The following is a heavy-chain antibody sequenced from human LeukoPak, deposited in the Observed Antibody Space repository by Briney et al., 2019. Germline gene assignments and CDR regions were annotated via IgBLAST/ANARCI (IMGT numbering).Heavy chain of an antibody. J-gene: IGHJ5*02. V-gene: IGHV1-46*01. CDR3: ARGYVAGSGSPYNWFDP. CDR1: GYTFTSYY. D-gene: IGHD3-10*01. CDR2: INPSGGST. Sequence: GASVKVSCKASGYTFTSYYMHWVRQAPGQGLEWMGIINPSGGSTSYAQKFQGRVTMTRDMSTSTVYMELSSLRSEDTVVYYCARGYVAGSGSPYNWFDPWGQGTLVTVSS.